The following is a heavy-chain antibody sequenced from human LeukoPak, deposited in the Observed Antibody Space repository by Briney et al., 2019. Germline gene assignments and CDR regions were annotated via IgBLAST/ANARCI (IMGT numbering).Heavy chain of an antibody. D-gene: IGHD6-13*01. V-gene: IGHV3-23*01. CDR1: GFTFSSYA. Sequence: PGGSLRLSCAASGFTFSSYAMSWVRQAPGEGLEWVSTISGSGGSTYYADSVKGRFTISRDNSKNTLYLQMNSLRAEDTAVYYCAKGRVAAAATWSWFDPWGQGTLVTVSS. CDR3: AKGRVAAAATWSWFDP. CDR2: ISGSGGST. J-gene: IGHJ5*02.